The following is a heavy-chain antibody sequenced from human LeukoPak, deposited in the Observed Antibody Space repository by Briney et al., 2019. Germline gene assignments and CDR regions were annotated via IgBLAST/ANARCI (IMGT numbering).Heavy chain of an antibody. CDR2: IYYSGST. V-gene: IGHV4-39*07. D-gene: IGHD2-2*01. CDR3: ARGLGYCSSTSCLYHDY. J-gene: IGHJ4*02. CDR1: GGSISSSSYY. Sequence: PSETLSLTCTVSGGSISSSSYYWGWIRQPPGKGLEWIGSIYYSGSTYYNPPLKSRVTISVDTSKNQFSLKLSSVTAADTAVYYCARGLGYCSSTSCLYHDYWGQGTLVTVSS.